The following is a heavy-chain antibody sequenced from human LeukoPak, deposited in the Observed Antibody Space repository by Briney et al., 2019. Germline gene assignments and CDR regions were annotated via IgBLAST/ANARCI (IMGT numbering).Heavy chain of an antibody. CDR3: ARRLSGMDV. CDR1: GGSISSYY. D-gene: IGHD3-22*01. CDR2: IYYSGST. Sequence: SETLSLTCTVSGGSISSYYWSWIRQPPGKGLEWIGYIYYSGSTNYNPSLKSRVTISVDTSKDQFSLKLSSVTAADTAVYYCARRLSGMDVWGQGTTATVSS. V-gene: IGHV4-59*01. J-gene: IGHJ6*02.